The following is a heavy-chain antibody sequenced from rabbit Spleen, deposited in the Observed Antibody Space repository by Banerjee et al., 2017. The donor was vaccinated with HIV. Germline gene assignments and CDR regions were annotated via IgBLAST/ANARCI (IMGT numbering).Heavy chain of an antibody. V-gene: IGHV1S40*01. CDR3: ASAYSDIYFDL. CDR1: GFSFSSSYY. CDR2: IYAGSSGST. D-gene: IGHD6-1*01. Sequence: EESGGGLVKPGTSLTLTCTASGFSFSSSYYMCWVRQAPGKGLECIACIYAGSSGSTYYANWAKGRFTISKTSSTTVTPQMTSLTVADTATYFCASAYSDIYFDLWGQGTLVTVS. J-gene: IGHJ4*01.